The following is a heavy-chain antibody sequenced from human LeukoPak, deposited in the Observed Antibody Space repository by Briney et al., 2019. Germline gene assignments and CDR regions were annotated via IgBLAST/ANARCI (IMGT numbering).Heavy chain of an antibody. CDR1: GFTFSDYY. Sequence: GGSLRLSCAASGFTFSDYYMSWIRQAPGKGLEWVSHISSSSSYTNYADSVKGRFTISRDNAKNSLYLQMNSLRAEDTAVYYCARDRAKQYYYDSSGTPSAFDIWGQGTMVTVSS. D-gene: IGHD3-22*01. V-gene: IGHV3-11*05. J-gene: IGHJ3*02. CDR3: ARDRAKQYYYDSSGTPSAFDI. CDR2: ISSSSSYT.